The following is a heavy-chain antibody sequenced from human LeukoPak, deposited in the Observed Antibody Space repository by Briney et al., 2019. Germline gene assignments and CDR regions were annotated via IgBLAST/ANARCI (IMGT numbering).Heavy chain of an antibody. V-gene: IGHV3-23*01. J-gene: IGHJ3*01. CDR2: ISSDGFRT. Sequence: PGGSLRLSCQFSGFTFSSYAMIWVRQAPGKGLEWTSGISSDGFRTFYTDAVKGRFSISRDNSKNTLHLQMNSLRVEDTATYYCAKQKLAVIVSQGLDVWGQGARVTVSS. CDR3: AKQKLAVIVSQGLDV. CDR1: GFTFSSYA. D-gene: IGHD2-15*01.